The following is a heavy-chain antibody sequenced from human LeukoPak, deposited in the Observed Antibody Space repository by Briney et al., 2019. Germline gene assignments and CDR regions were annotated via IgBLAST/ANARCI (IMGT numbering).Heavy chain of an antibody. CDR1: GYTFTGYY. CDR3: AKGGGGMATIRY. D-gene: IGHD5-24*01. CDR2: FTPNSAGT. V-gene: IGHV1-2*02. Sequence: ASVKVCCKASGYTFTGYYMHWVRQAPGQGLEWMGWFTPNSAGTIYAQKFQGRVTRTRDTSIITAYMKLSRLRSGGRAGYYCAKGGGGMATIRYWGQGTLVTVSS. J-gene: IGHJ4*02.